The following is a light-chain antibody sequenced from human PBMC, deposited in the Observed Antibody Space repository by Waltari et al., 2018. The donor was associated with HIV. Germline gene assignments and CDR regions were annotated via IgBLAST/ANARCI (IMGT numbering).Light chain of an antibody. Sequence: SELTQDPSVSVALSQTVRITCQGDSLRTYYANWYQQLPGTAPKLLIYSNNQWPSGVPDRFSGSKSGTSASLAISGLQSEDEADYYCAAWDNSLKGVIFGGGTKLAVL. V-gene: IGLV1-44*01. CDR2: SNN. CDR1: SLRTYY. J-gene: IGLJ2*01. CDR3: AAWDNSLKGVI.